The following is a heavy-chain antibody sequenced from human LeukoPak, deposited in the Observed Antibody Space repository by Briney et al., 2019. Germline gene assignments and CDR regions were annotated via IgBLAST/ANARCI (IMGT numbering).Heavy chain of an antibody. CDR1: GFTFSSYA. D-gene: IGHD5-12*01. CDR3: AKGADIVATTSDY. CDR2: ISGSGGST. V-gene: IGHV3-23*01. Sequence: VGSLGLSCAASGFTFSSYAMSWVRQAPGKGLKWVSAISGSGGSTYYADSVKGRFTISRDNSKNTLYLQMNSLTAEDTAVYYCAKGADIVATTSDYWGQGTLVTVSS. J-gene: IGHJ4*02.